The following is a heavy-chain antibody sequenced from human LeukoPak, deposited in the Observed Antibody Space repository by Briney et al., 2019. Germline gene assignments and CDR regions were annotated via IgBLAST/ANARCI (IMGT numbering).Heavy chain of an antibody. J-gene: IGHJ4*02. CDR2: IWYDGTNK. CDR1: GFIFSSYG. CDR3: ARDQRGFSYSKYYLDY. V-gene: IGHV3-33*01. D-gene: IGHD5-18*01. Sequence: GRSLRLSCAASGFIFSSYGMHWVRQAPGKGLEWVAVIWYDGTNKYYADSVKGRFTISRDNSKNTLYLQMNSLRAEDTAVYYCARDQRGFSYSKYYLDYWGQGTLVTVSS.